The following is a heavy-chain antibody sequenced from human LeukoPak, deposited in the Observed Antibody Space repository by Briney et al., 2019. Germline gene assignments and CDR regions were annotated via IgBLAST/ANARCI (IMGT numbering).Heavy chain of an antibody. CDR3: ARDAWELLREDLDY. CDR2: INPSGGST. CDR1: GYTFTIYY. V-gene: IGHV1-46*01. J-gene: IGHJ4*02. Sequence: GASVKVSCKASGYTFTIYYIHWVRQAPGQGLEWMGLINPSGGSTNYARKFQGRVTMTRDTSTSTVYMELSSLRSEDTAVYYCARDAWELLREDLDYWGQGTLVTVSS. D-gene: IGHD1-26*01.